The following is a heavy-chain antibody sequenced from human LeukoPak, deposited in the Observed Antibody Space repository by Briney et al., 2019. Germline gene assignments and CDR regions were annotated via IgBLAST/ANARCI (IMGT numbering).Heavy chain of an antibody. CDR2: IYWDDDK. J-gene: IGHJ4*02. Sequence: ESGPTLVNPTQTLTLTCTFSGFSLSTSGVGVGWIRPPPGQALEWLALIYWDDDKRYSPSLKSRLTITKDTSKNLVVLTMTNMDPVDTATYYCAHGTTSRPVDYWGQGTLVTVSS. CDR1: GFSLSTSGVG. V-gene: IGHV2-5*02. CDR3: AHGTTSRPVDY. D-gene: IGHD1-1*01.